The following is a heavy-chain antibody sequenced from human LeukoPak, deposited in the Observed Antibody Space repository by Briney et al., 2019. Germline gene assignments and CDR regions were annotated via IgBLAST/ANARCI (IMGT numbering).Heavy chain of an antibody. V-gene: IGHV4-59*01. Sequence: PSETLSLTCTVSGASIRSSYWSWIRQPPGKGLEWIGYISYTGSTNYNPSLKSRVSLSVDTSKNQFSLELSSVTAADTAVYYCAREYYGSGSLDWGQGTLVTVSS. CDR2: ISYTGST. CDR3: AREYYGSGSLD. CDR1: GASIRSSY. J-gene: IGHJ4*02. D-gene: IGHD3-10*01.